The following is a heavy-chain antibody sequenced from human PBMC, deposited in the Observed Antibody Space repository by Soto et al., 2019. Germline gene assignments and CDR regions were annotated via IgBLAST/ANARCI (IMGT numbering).Heavy chain of an antibody. CDR2: INHSGSN. J-gene: IGHJ6*02. D-gene: IGHD2-2*01. V-gene: IGHV4-34*01. Sequence: PSEILSLTCAVYHGSFSGHYWSWIRQHAAKGLQGLGSINHSGSNNYNPAPKNRVTISVDTSKNQFSQKLSSVTAADTAVYYCARDSPAPHGIDVWGQGTTVTVSS. CDR1: HGSFSGHY. CDR3: ARDSPAPHGIDV.